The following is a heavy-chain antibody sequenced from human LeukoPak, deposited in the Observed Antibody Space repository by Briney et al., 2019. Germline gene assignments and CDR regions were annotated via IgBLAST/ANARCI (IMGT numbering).Heavy chain of an antibody. J-gene: IGHJ3*02. D-gene: IGHD3-10*01. CDR2: MNPNGGNT. Sequence: GASVKVSCKASGYTFTSYDINWVRQATGQGLEWMGWMNPNGGNTGYAQKFQGRVTITRNTSISTAYMELSSLRSEDTAVYYCARVKIYGSGRRHAFDIWGQGTMVTVSS. CDR1: GYTFTSYD. V-gene: IGHV1-8*03. CDR3: ARVKIYGSGRRHAFDI.